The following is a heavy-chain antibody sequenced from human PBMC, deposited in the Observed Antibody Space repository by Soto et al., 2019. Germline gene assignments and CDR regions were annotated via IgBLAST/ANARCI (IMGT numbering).Heavy chain of an antibody. CDR3: ARETVLGTDNWFDP. V-gene: IGHV4-4*07. D-gene: IGHD6-19*01. CDR1: GGSFTTYY. CDR2: LYTSGNT. Sequence: QVQLQESGPGLVKPSETLSLTCTVSGGSFTTYYWNWIRQPAGKRLEWIGRLYTSGNTKYNPSLTSRLTMSLETSKRQFSPNLSSVTAADTAIYYCARETVLGTDNWFDPWGQGILVTVSS. J-gene: IGHJ5*02.